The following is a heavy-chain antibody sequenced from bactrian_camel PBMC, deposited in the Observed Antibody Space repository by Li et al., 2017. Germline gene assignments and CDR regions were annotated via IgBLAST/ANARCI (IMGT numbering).Heavy chain of an antibody. CDR3: AATGMQWDTWTAIQALDKDSYIY. Sequence: HVQLVESGGGSVQAGESLTLSCVASGYTLPMNMGWFRRLPGQEREGVAAIAKDGKTDYADSVKGRATISRDGAKNTAYLQMNSLKPEDTAMYYCAATGMQWDTWTAIQALDKDSYIYWGEGTQVTVS. V-gene: IGHV3S53*01. J-gene: IGHJ4*01. D-gene: IGHD3*01. CDR2: IAKDGKT. CDR1: GYTLPMN.